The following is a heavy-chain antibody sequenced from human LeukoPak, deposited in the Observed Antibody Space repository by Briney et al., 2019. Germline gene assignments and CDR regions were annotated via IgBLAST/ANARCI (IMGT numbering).Heavy chain of an antibody. D-gene: IGHD5-24*01. CDR3: ARAGLDGYNFDY. CDR2: IIPILGIA. V-gene: IGHV1-69*02. CDR1: GGTFSSYT. Sequence: GASVKVSCKASGGTFSSYTISWVRQAPGQGREWMGRIIPILGIAKYAQKFQGRVTITADKSTSTAYMELSSLRSEDTAVYYCARAGLDGYNFDYWGQGTLVTVSS. J-gene: IGHJ4*02.